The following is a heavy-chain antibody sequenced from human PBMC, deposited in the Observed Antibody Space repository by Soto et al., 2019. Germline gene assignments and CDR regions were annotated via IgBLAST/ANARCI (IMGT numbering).Heavy chain of an antibody. V-gene: IGHV1-3*01. J-gene: IGHJ4*02. D-gene: IGHD1-20*01. CDR1: GYTFTSYA. Sequence: ASVKVSCKASGYTFTSYARHWVRQAPGQRLEWIGWINAGNGNTKYSQKFQGRVTITRDTSASTAYMELSSLRSEDTAVYYCASAGVRDITRPWSLVDYWGQGTLVTVSS. CDR2: INAGNGNT. CDR3: ASAGVRDITRPWSLVDY.